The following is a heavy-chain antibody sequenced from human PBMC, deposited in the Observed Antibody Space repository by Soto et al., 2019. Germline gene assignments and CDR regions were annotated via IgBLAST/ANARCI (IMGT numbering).Heavy chain of an antibody. V-gene: IGHV3-23*01. D-gene: IGHD3-22*01. J-gene: IGHJ4*02. Sequence: GGSLRLSCAASGFPFSSYAMNWVRQAPGKGLEWVSGISGSGSRTYYADSVKGRFTISRDNSRNTLYLQMNSLRAEDTAVYYCAKDPKIVVVIRPDYWGQGSLVTVSS. CDR2: ISGSGSRT. CDR3: AKDPKIVVVIRPDY. CDR1: GFPFSSYA.